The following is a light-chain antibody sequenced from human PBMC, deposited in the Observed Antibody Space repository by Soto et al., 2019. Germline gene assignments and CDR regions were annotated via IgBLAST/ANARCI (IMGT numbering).Light chain of an antibody. CDR2: DAS. CDR1: QSVSSY. V-gene: IGKV3-11*01. J-gene: IGKJ4*02. Sequence: EIVLTQSPATLSLSPGERATLSCRASQSVSSYLAWYQQKPGQAPRLLIYDASNRATGIPARFSGSGPGTDFTLAISSLEPEDFAIYYWQQRSNWPPTFGGGTKVEPK. CDR3: QQRSNWPPT.